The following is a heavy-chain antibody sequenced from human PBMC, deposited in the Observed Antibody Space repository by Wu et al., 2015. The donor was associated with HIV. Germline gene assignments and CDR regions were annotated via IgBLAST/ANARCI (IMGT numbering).Heavy chain of an antibody. Sequence: QMQLVQSGPEVKKPGTSVKVSCKASGLTLISSVIQWVRQARGQRPEWMGWIVVGNGNTNYAQKFQQRVTITRDMSTSTAYMELSSLRSEDTAVYYCAAILRQQLVPGHYWGQGTLVTVSS. CDR1: GLTLISSV. J-gene: IGHJ4*02. CDR3: AAILRQQLVPGHY. CDR2: IVVGNGNT. D-gene: IGHD6-13*01. V-gene: IGHV1-58*02.